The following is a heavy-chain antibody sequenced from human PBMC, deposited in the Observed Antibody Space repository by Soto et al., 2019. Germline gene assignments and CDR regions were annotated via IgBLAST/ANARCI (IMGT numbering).Heavy chain of an antibody. CDR1: GFTFTSSA. D-gene: IGHD3-22*01. J-gene: IGHJ4*02. V-gene: IGHV1-58*01. Sequence: SVKVSCKASGFTFTSSAVQWVRQARGQRLEWIGWIVVGSGNTNYAQKFQERVTITRDMSTSTAYMELSSLRSEDTAVYYCAAIYDSSGYRPYFDYWGQGTLVTV. CDR3: AAIYDSSGYRPYFDY. CDR2: IVVGSGNT.